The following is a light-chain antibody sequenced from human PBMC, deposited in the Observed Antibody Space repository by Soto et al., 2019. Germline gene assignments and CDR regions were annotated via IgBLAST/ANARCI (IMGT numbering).Light chain of an antibody. Sequence: QSALTQPPSASGSPGQSVTISCTGTSSDVGGYKYVSWYQQHPGKAPKLMIYEVSKRPSGVPDRFSGSKSGNTASLTVSGLQAEDEADYYCSSYAGSNNPYVFGTGTQLTVL. CDR1: SSDVGGYKY. V-gene: IGLV2-8*01. CDR3: SSYAGSNNPYV. J-gene: IGLJ1*01. CDR2: EVS.